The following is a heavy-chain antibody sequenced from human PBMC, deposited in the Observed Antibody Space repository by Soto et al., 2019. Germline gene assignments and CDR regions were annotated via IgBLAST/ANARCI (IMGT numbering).Heavy chain of an antibody. Sequence: PGGSLRLSCAASGFTFSNYAMSWARQAPGKGLEWVSGIGGRGTSSYYADSVKGRFAISRDNSYNTLFLQLHSLRAEDTAVYYCAKSRYADSSGDYYDFWGQGTGVTVSS. D-gene: IGHD3-22*01. CDR3: AKSRYADSSGDYYDF. V-gene: IGHV3-23*01. CDR2: IGGRGTSS. J-gene: IGHJ4*02. CDR1: GFTFSNYA.